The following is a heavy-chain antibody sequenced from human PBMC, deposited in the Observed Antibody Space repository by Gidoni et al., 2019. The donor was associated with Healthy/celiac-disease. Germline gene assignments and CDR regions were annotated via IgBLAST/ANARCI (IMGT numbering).Heavy chain of an antibody. V-gene: IGHV3-7*01. J-gene: IGHJ4*02. Sequence: EVQLVESGGGLVQPGGSLRLSCAASGFTFRSYWMSWVRQAPGKGLEWVANIKQDGSEKYYVDSVKGRFTISRDNAKNSLYLQMNSLRAEDTAVYYCARSPAVAGTFEFDYWGQGTLVTVSS. D-gene: IGHD6-19*01. CDR3: ARSPAVAGTFEFDY. CDR1: GFTFRSYW. CDR2: IKQDGSEK.